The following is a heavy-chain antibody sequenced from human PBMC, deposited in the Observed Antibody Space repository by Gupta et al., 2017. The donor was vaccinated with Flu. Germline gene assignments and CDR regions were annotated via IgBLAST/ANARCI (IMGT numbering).Heavy chain of an antibody. CDR1: GFTFRSSA. Sequence: QVQLVEAGGGVVQPGRSLRLPCASSGFTFRSSAMPWFRQVPCKGREWVGGISYDGSNQWFVDSVRGRFTISRDNSKNTLYLQMNSLRPEDTAVYYCAKGGLHNWNYDGDYWGQGTLVTVSS. V-gene: IGHV3-30*18. CDR2: ISYDGSNQ. D-gene: IGHD1-7*01. CDR3: AKGGLHNWNYDGDY. J-gene: IGHJ4*02.